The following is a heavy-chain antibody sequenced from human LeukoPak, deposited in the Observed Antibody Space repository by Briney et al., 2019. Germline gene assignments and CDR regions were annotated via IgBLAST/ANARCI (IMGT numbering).Heavy chain of an antibody. J-gene: IGHJ4*02. CDR3: ARGVTWIQLRTEFDY. Sequence: GGSLRLSCAASGFTFSSYSMNWVRQAPGKGLEWVSSISSSSSYIYYADSVKGRFTISRDNAKNSLYLQMNSLRAEDTAVYYCARGVTWIQLRTEFDYWGQGTLVTVSS. D-gene: IGHD5-18*01. CDR2: ISSSSSYI. V-gene: IGHV3-21*01. CDR1: GFTFSSYS.